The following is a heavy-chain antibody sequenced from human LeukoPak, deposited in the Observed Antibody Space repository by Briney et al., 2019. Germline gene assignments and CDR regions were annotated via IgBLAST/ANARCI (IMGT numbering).Heavy chain of an antibody. CDR1: GGSISSYY. D-gene: IGHD3-3*01. CDR2: IYYSGST. V-gene: IGHV4-59*01. CDR3: ARHSTEWLQYYYYMDV. Sequence: PSETLSLTCTVSGGSISSYYWSWIRQPPGKGLEWIGYIYYSGSTNYNPSLKSRVTISVDTSKNQFSLKLSSVTAADTAVYYCARHSTEWLQYYYYMDVWGKGTTVTVSS. J-gene: IGHJ6*03.